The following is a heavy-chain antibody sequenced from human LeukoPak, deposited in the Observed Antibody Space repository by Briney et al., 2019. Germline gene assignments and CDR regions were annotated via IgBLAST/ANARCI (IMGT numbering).Heavy chain of an antibody. CDR1: GGSFSGYY. Sequence: SETLSLTCAVYGGSFSGYYWSWIRQPPGKGLEWIGEINHSGSTNYNPSLKSRVTISVDTSKNQFSLKLSSVTAADTAVYYCARCAPYRVPDYDILTGYRRYYYYMDVWGKGTTVTISS. J-gene: IGHJ6*03. CDR2: INHSGST. CDR3: ARCAPYRVPDYDILTGYRRYYYYMDV. D-gene: IGHD3-9*01. V-gene: IGHV4-34*01.